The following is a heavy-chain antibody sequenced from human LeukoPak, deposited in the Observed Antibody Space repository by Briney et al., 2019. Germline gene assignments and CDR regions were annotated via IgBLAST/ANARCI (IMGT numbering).Heavy chain of an antibody. CDR2: IYHSGST. CDR3: ARLYLRDHCSSTSCYGLYFDY. J-gene: IGHJ4*02. D-gene: IGHD2-2*01. Sequence: PSETLSLTCAVSGYSISSGYYWGWIRQPPGKGLEWIGSIYHSGSTYYNPSLKTRVTILVDTSKNQFSLKLSSVTAADTAVYYCARLYLRDHCSSTSCYGLYFDYWGQGTLVTVSS. V-gene: IGHV4-38-2*01. CDR1: GYSISSGYY.